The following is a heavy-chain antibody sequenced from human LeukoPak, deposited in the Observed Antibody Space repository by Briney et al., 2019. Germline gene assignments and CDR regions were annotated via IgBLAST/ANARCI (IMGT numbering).Heavy chain of an antibody. D-gene: IGHD3-9*01. V-gene: IGHV4-59*08. J-gene: IGHJ4*02. Sequence: SETLSLTCTVSGGSISSYYWSWIRQPPGKGLEWIGYIYYSGSTNYNPSLKSRVTISVDTSKNQFSLKLGSVTAADTAVYYCARHKAYYDILTGYYTPSYYFDYWGQGTLVTVSS. CDR3: ARHKAYYDILTGYYTPSYYFDY. CDR1: GGSISSYY. CDR2: IYYSGST.